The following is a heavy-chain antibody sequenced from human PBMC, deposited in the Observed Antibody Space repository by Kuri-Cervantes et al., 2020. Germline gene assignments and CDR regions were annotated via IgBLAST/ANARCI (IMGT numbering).Heavy chain of an antibody. Sequence: GGSLRLSCAASGFTFDDYAMHWVRQAPGKGLEWVSGISWNSGSIGYADSVKGRFTISRDNAKNSLYLQMNGLRAEDTAVYYCARFGRYCTGGSCFCDYWGQGTLVTVSS. CDR1: GFTFDDYA. CDR2: ISWNSGSI. CDR3: ARFGRYCTGGSCFCDY. V-gene: IGHV3-9*01. J-gene: IGHJ4*02. D-gene: IGHD2-15*01.